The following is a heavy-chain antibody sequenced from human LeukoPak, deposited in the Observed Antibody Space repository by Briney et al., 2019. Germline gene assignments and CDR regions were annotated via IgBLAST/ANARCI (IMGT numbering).Heavy chain of an antibody. V-gene: IGHV4-39*01. D-gene: IGHD3-16*02. J-gene: IGHJ4*02. CDR2: IYYSGST. CDR1: GGFISSSSCY. CDR3: ARLRADDYDYVWGSYPFDY. Sequence: PSETLSLTCTVSGGFISSSSCYWGWIRQPPGKGLEWIGSIYYSGSTYYNPSLKSRVTISVDTSKNQFSLKLSSVTAADTAVYYCARLRADDYDYVWGSYPFDYWGQGTLVTVSS.